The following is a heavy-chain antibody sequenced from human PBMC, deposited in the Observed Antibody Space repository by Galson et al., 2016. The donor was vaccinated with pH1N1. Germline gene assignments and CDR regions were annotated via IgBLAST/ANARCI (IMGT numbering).Heavy chain of an antibody. CDR3: WGTGYSSGWKVG. CDR2: VSGHDDDT. Sequence: SLRLSCAASGFVFSDHAMTWVRQAPGEGLEWVSSVSGHDDDTFYADSVKGRFTISRDNSKNSLYLQMNSLRAEDTALYYCWGTGYSSGWKVGGGRGTLVTVSS. V-gene: IGHV3-23*01. J-gene: IGHJ4*02. CDR1: GFVFSDHA. D-gene: IGHD6-19*01.